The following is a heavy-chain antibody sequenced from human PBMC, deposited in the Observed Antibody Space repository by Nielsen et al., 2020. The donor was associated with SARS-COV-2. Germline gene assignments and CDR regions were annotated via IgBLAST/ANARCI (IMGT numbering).Heavy chain of an antibody. J-gene: IGHJ4*02. V-gene: IGHV3-23*01. D-gene: IGHD6-19*01. CDR3: AKGYLAVAGTKGYYFDY. Sequence: GESLKISCAASGFTFSSYAMSWVRQAPGKGLEWVSAISGSGGSTYYADSVKGRFTISRDNSKNTLYLQMNSLRAEDTAVYYCAKGYLAVAGTKGYYFDYWGQGTLVTVSS. CDR1: GFTFSSYA. CDR2: ISGSGGST.